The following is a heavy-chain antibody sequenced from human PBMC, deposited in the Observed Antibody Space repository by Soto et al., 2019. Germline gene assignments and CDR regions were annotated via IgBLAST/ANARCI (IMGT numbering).Heavy chain of an antibody. J-gene: IGHJ6*02. CDR2: ISYDGSNK. CDR1: GFTFSSYA. CDR3: VRDHV. Sequence: QVQLVESGGGVVQPGRSLRLSCAASGFTFSSYAMHWVRQAPGKGLEWVAVISYDGSNKYYADSVKGRFTISRDNSKNTLYLQMNSLRAEDTAVYYCVRDHVWGQGTTVTVSS. V-gene: IGHV3-30-3*01.